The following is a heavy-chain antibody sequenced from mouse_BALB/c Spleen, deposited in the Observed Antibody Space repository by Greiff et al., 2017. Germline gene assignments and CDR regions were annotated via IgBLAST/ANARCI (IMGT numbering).Heavy chain of an antibody. CDR3: ASSLGDYFDY. D-gene: IGHD1-2*01. J-gene: IGHJ2*01. CDR2: IDPANGNT. Sequence: EVKLMESGAELVKPGASVKLSCTASGFNIKDTYMHWVKQRPEQGLEWIGRIDPANGNTKYDPKFQGKATITADTSSNTAYLQLSSLTSEDTAVYYCASSLGDYFDYWGQGTTLTVSS. V-gene: IGHV14-3*02. CDR1: GFNIKDTY.